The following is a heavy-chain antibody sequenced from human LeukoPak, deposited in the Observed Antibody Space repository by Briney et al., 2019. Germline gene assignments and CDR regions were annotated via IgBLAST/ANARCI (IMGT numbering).Heavy chain of an antibody. D-gene: IGHD3-3*01. Sequence: GGSLRLSCAASEFSVGSNYMTWVRQAPGKGLEWVGFVRTKADGGTTEYAASVTGRFTISRDDSKIIAHLQMDTLQIEDTAVYYCTRGFAADWGQGALVTVSS. CDR1: EFSVGSNY. V-gene: IGHV3-49*04. CDR2: VRTKADGGTT. J-gene: IGHJ4*02. CDR3: TRGFAAD.